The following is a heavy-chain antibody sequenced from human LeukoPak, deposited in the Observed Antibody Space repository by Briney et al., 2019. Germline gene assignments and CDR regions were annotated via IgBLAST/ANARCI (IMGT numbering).Heavy chain of an antibody. Sequence: SETLSLTCTVSGYSISSGYYWGWIRQPPGLGLEWIGSIYHTGSTYYNPSLKSRVTISVDTSKNQFSLKLSSVTAADTAVYYCARVPSTNYYDSSGYWGYFDYWGQGTLVTVSS. V-gene: IGHV4-38-2*02. J-gene: IGHJ4*02. CDR3: ARVPSTNYYDSSGYWGYFDY. D-gene: IGHD3-22*01. CDR2: IYHTGST. CDR1: GYSISSGYY.